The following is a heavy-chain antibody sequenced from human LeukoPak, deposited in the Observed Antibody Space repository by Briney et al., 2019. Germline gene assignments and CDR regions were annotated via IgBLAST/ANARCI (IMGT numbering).Heavy chain of an antibody. Sequence: SETLSLTCAVCGGSFSGYYWSWIRQPPGKGLEWIGEINHSGSTNYNPSLKSRVTISVDTSKNQFSLKLSSVTAADTAVYYCARGGRGAAAVWGQGTMVTVSS. CDR1: GGSFSGYY. CDR3: ARGGRGAAAV. V-gene: IGHV4-34*01. D-gene: IGHD6-13*01. J-gene: IGHJ3*01. CDR2: INHSGST.